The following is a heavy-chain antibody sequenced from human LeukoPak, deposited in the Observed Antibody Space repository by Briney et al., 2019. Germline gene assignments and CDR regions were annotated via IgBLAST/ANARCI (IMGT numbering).Heavy chain of an antibody. CDR2: INTDGSTT. CDR3: AKVGPHYYGSGSYYPFDY. D-gene: IGHD3-10*01. J-gene: IGHJ4*02. Sequence: GGSLRLSCAGSGFTFSTYWMHWVRHAPGGGLVWVSGINTDGSTTIYADSVKGRFSISRDNAKNTVYLQMSSLRAEDTAVYYCAKVGPHYYGSGSYYPFDYWGQGALVTVSS. V-gene: IGHV3-74*01. CDR1: GFTFSTYW.